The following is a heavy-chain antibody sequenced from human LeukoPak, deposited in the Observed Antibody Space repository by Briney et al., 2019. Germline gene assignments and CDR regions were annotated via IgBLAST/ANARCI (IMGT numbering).Heavy chain of an antibody. V-gene: IGHV4-34*01. CDR2: INHSGST. CDR1: GGSFSGYY. D-gene: IGHD7-27*01. J-gene: IGHJ4*02. CDR3: ARQTGDREFDY. Sequence: PSETLSLTCAVYGGSFSGYYWSWIRQPPGQGLEWIGEINHSGSTNYNPSLTSRVTISVDTSKNQFSLKLSSVTAADTAVYYCARQTGDREFDYWGQGTLVTVSS.